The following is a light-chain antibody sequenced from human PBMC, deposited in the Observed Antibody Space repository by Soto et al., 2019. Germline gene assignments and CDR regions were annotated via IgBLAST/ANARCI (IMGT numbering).Light chain of an antibody. V-gene: IGLV2-14*02. CDR2: EGT. Sequence: QSALTQPASVSGSLGQSTTISCIGSSDNIGSYNLVSWYQQKPGKAPKIIIFEGTKRPSGVSNRFSGSRSGNTASLTISGLQAEDEADYYCSSYTSSSTLVFGGGTKVTVL. CDR1: SDNIGSYNL. CDR3: SSYTSSSTLV. J-gene: IGLJ2*01.